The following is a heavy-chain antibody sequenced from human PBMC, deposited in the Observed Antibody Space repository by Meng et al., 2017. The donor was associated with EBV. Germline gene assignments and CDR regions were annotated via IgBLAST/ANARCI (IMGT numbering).Heavy chain of an antibody. D-gene: IGHD6-13*01. Sequence: VYAGGGLVRPGGSLGRLCAASGFTFSSYWMHWVRHAPGKGLVWVSRINSDGSSTSYADSVKGRFTISRDNAKNTLYLQMNSLRAEDTAVYYCARGGGYSSSWYPDWGQGTLVTVSS. CDR1: GFTFSSYW. CDR2: INSDGSST. CDR3: ARGGGYSSSWYPD. V-gene: IGHV3-74*01. J-gene: IGHJ4*02.